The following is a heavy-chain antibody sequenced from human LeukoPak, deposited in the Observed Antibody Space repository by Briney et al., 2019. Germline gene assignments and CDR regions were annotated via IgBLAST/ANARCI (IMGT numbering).Heavy chain of an antibody. D-gene: IGHD2-15*01. V-gene: IGHV3-15*01. J-gene: IGHJ4*02. CDR1: GFSFTNTW. CDR3: AKVVDLALPNLGDY. CDR2: VKSKADDGTT. Sequence: GGSLRLSCEASGFSFTNTWMSWVRQAPGKGLEWVGRVKSKADDGTTDYAAPVQGRFTISRDDSKNTLSLQMNSLKTEDTAVYYCAKVVDLALPNLGDYWGQGTLVTVSS.